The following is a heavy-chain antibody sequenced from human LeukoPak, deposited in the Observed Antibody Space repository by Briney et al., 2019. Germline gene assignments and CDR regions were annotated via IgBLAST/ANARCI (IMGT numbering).Heavy chain of an antibody. CDR1: GFTFSRYG. CDR3: ARGSFFDSSANIVH. J-gene: IGHJ4*02. D-gene: IGHD3-22*01. CDR2: IWYDGSNK. V-gene: IGHV3-33*01. Sequence: PGGSLRLSCAASGFTFSRYGMHWVRQAPGKGLEWVAVIWYDGSNKYYADSVKGRFTISRDNSKNTLFLQMHSLRAQDTAVYYCARGSFFDSSANIVHWGERALVTVSS.